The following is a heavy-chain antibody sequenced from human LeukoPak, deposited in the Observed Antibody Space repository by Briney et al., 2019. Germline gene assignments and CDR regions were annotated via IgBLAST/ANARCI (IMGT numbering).Heavy chain of an antibody. CDR2: IYYSGST. Sequence: SETLSLTCTVSGGSISSYYWSWIRQPPGKGLEWIGYIYYSGSTNYNPSLKSRVTISVDTSKNQFSLKLSSVTAADTAVYYCARQSRGYSYGYSDYWGQGTLVTVSS. CDR3: ARQSRGYSYGYSDY. J-gene: IGHJ4*02. V-gene: IGHV4-59*08. CDR1: GGSISSYY. D-gene: IGHD5-18*01.